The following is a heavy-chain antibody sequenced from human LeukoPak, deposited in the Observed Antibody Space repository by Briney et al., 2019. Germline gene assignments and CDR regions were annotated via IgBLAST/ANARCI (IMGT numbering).Heavy chain of an antibody. Sequence: GGSLRLSCAASGFTFSSYAMAWVRQAPGKGLEWVSTISGSSTTTYYADSVKGRFTISRDNSENALSLRMNSLRVEDTAVYYCAKLGQLVPENWGQGALVTVSS. J-gene: IGHJ4*02. CDR1: GFTFSSYA. V-gene: IGHV3-23*01. CDR3: AKLGQLVPEN. CDR2: ISGSSTTT. D-gene: IGHD6-6*01.